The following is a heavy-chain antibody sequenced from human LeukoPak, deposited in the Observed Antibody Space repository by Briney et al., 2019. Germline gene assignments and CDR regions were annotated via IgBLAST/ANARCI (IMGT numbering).Heavy chain of an antibody. CDR2: INPNSGGT. CDR3: ARTGPYDSSGSSTYYYYYYMDV. V-gene: IGHV1-2*02. CDR1: GYTFTGYY. D-gene: IGHD3-22*01. Sequence: ASVKVSCKASGYTFTGYYMHWVRQAPGQGLEWMGWINPNSGGTNYAQKLQGRVTMTTDTSTSTAYMELRSLRSDDTAVYYCARTGPYDSSGSSTYYYYYYMDVWGKGATVTISS. J-gene: IGHJ6*03.